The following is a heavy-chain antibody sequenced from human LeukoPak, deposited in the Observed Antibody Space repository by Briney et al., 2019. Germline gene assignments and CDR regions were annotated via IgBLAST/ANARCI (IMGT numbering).Heavy chain of an antibody. CDR1: GYTFTGYY. CDR3: ARDPSSGFDP. V-gene: IGHV1-18*04. J-gene: IGHJ5*02. D-gene: IGHD3-10*01. CDR2: ISAYNGNT. Sequence: ASVKVSCKASGYTFTGYYMHWVRQAPGQGLEWMGWISAYNGNTNYAQKLQGRVTMTTDTSTSTAYMELRSLRSDDTAVYYCARDPSSGFDPWGQGTLVTVSS.